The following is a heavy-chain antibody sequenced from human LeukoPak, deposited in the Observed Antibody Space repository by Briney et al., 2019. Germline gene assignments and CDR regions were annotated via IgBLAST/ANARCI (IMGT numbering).Heavy chain of an antibody. V-gene: IGHV4-34*01. CDR3: ARRYYYNLGSFPFDF. CDR2: THNSGTT. J-gene: IGHJ4*02. CDR1: GGPLSGYF. D-gene: IGHD3-10*01. Sequence: SETLSLTCAVSGGPLSGYFWSWIRQSSGKGLEWIGETHNSGTTNYNPSLNSRVTISEDTSKNQFYLNLSSVTAADTAVYYCARRYYYNLGSFPFDFWGQGTLVTVSS.